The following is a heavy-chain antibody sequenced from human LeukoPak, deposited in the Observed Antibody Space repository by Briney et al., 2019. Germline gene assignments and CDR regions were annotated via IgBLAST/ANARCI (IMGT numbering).Heavy chain of an antibody. CDR2: IYHSGTT. CDR1: SYSISSGYY. J-gene: IGHJ4*02. D-gene: IGHD4-23*01. Sequence: SETLSLTCTVSSYSISSGYYWGWIRPPPGKGLEWIGSIYHSGTTYYNPSLKSRVTISVDTSKNQFSLKLTSVTAADTAVYYCDARHYGGNSDDYYFDYWGQGTLVTVSS. CDR3: DARHYGGNSDDYYFDY. V-gene: IGHV4-38-2*02.